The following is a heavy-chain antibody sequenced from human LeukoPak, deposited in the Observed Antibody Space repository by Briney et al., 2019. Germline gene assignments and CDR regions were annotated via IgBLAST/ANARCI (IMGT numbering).Heavy chain of an antibody. J-gene: IGHJ4*02. V-gene: IGHV3-30*02. CDR3: ARGPSGYHNT. Sequence: PGGSLRLSCAASGFTFSSYGMHWVRQAPGKGLEWVAFIRYDGSKKYYADSVKGRFTISRDNPKNTLYLQMNSLRAEDTAVYYCARGPSGYHNTGGQGTLVTVSS. D-gene: IGHD5-12*01. CDR2: IRYDGSKK. CDR1: GFTFSSYG.